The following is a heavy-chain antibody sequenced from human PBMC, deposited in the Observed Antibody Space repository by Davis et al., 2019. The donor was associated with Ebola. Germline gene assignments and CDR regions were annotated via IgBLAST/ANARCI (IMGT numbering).Heavy chain of an antibody. CDR1: GFTFSSYS. V-gene: IGHV3-21*01. D-gene: IGHD2-15*01. J-gene: IGHJ4*02. CDR2: ISSSSSYI. Sequence: PGGSLRLSCAASGFTFSSYSMNWVRQAPGKGLEWVSSISSSSSYIYYADSVKGRFTISRDNAKNSLYLQMNSLRDEDTAVYYCARGPWLLVDYFDYWGQGTLVTVSS. CDR3: ARGPWLLVDYFDY.